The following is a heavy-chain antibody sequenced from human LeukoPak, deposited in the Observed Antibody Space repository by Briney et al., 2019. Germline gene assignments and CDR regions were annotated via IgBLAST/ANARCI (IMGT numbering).Heavy chain of an antibody. V-gene: IGHV3-7*01. J-gene: IGHJ4*02. CDR1: GFTFSSYW. Sequence: PGGSLRLSCAAPGFTFSSYWMSWVRQAPGKGLEWVANIKQDGSEKYYVDSVKGRFTISRDNAKNSLYLQMNSLRAEDTAVYYCARWVSGDYGDYWGQGTLVTVSS. D-gene: IGHD1-26*01. CDR3: ARWVSGDYGDY. CDR2: IKQDGSEK.